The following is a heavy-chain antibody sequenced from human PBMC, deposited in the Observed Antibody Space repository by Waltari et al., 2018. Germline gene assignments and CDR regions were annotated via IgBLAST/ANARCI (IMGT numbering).Heavy chain of an antibody. V-gene: IGHV4-34*01. D-gene: IGHD2-15*01. Sequence: QVQLQQWGAGLLKPSETLSLTCAVYGGSFSGYYWSWIRQPQGKGLEWIGEINHSGSTNSNPSLKSRVTISVDTSKNQFSLKLSSVTAADTAVYYCASLGYCSGGSCYSPYDYWGQGTLVTVSS. J-gene: IGHJ4*02. CDR2: INHSGST. CDR3: ASLGYCSGGSCYSPYDY. CDR1: GGSFSGYY.